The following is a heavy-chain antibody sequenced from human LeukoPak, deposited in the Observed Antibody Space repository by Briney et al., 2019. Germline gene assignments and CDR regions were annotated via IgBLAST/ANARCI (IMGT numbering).Heavy chain of an antibody. CDR3: ARGTPTLTDY. J-gene: IGHJ4*02. Sequence: SETLSLTCTVSGYSISSGYYWGWIRQPPGKGLEWIGSIYHSGSTYYNPSLKSRVTISVGTSKNQFSLKLSSVTAADTAVYYCARGTPTLTDYWGQGTLVTVSS. D-gene: IGHD2-15*01. CDR1: GYSISSGYY. V-gene: IGHV4-38-2*02. CDR2: IYHSGST.